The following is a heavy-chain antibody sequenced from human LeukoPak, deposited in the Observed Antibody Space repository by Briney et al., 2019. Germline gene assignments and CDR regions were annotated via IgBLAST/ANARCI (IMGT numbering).Heavy chain of an antibody. Sequence: PSETLSLTCSVSGGSISNYYWSWIRQAPGKALEYIGNIYSSGSTYYNPSLKSRLTISLDTSQNQFSLRLTSVGAADTAVYYCARESGVARPGVDYWGQGTLVAVSS. CDR1: GGSISNYY. CDR3: ARESGVARPGVDY. V-gene: IGHV4-59*01. D-gene: IGHD6-6*01. CDR2: IYSSGST. J-gene: IGHJ4*02.